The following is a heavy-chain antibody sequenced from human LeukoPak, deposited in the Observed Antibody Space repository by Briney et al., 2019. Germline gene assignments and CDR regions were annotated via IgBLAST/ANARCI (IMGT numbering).Heavy chain of an antibody. J-gene: IGHJ4*02. Sequence: GRSLRLSCAASGFTFSKYGMHWVRQAPGKGLEWVAIIWLDGSNEYYADSVKGRFTISRDNSKNTLYLQMNSLRAEDTAVYYCARVYYYDSSGYLGYWGQGTLVTVSS. CDR1: GFTFSKYG. D-gene: IGHD3-22*01. V-gene: IGHV3-33*08. CDR2: IWLDGSNE. CDR3: ARVYYYDSSGYLGY.